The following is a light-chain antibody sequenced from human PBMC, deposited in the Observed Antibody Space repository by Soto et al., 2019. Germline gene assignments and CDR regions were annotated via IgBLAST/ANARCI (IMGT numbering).Light chain of an antibody. CDR1: QGISNY. Sequence: DIQMTQSPSSLSASVGDRVTITCRARQGISNYLAGYQQKPGKVPKLLSYAASTLQSGVPSRFSGSGSGTHFTLTITSLQPEDVATYYCQKYNSAPYTFGQGTKLEIK. CDR3: QKYNSAPYT. V-gene: IGKV1-27*01. CDR2: AAS. J-gene: IGKJ2*01.